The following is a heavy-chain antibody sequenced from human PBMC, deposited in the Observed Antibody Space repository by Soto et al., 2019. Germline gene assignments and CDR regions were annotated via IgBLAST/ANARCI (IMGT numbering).Heavy chain of an antibody. CDR3: AGRNSGSGKMDY. CDR2: IYYSGST. J-gene: IGHJ4*02. CDR1: GDSINSIDYY. Sequence: SETLSLTCTVSGDSINSIDYYWGWIRLPPGKGLEWIGNIYYSGSTYYNPSLKSRVTISVDTSKNQFSLKLSSVTAADTAVYYCAGRNSGSGKMDYWGQGTLVTVSS. D-gene: IGHD3-10*01. V-gene: IGHV4-39*01.